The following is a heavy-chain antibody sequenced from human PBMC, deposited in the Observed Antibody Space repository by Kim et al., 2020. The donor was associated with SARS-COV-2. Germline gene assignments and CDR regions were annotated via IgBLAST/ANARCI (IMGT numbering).Heavy chain of an antibody. J-gene: IGHJ5*02. Sequence: GGSLRLSCAASGFTFSSYGMHWVRQAPGKGLECVAVIWYDGSNKYYADSVKGRFTISRDNSKNTLYLQMNSLRAEDTAVYYCARDNTYYDSSGYDWFDPWGQGTLVTVSS. D-gene: IGHD3-22*01. CDR1: GFTFSSYG. CDR2: IWYDGSNK. V-gene: IGHV3-33*01. CDR3: ARDNTYYDSSGYDWFDP.